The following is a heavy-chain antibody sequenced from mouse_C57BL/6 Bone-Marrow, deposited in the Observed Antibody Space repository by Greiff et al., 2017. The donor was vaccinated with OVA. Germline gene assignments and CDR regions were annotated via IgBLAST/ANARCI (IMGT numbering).Heavy chain of an antibody. CDR2: INSDGSST. Sequence: EVKLVESEGGLVQPGSSMKLSCTASGFTFSDYYMAWVRQVPEKGLEWVANINSDGSSTYYLDSLKSRFIISRDNAKNILYLQMSSLKSEDTATYYCARDDEGNFDVWGTGTTVTVSS. J-gene: IGHJ1*03. CDR1: GFTFSDYY. V-gene: IGHV5-16*01. CDR3: ARDDEGNFDV.